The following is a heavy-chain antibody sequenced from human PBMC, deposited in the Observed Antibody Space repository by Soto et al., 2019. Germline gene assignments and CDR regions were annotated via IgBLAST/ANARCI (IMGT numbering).Heavy chain of an antibody. CDR3: ARTLGYCSGGSCSAPDY. J-gene: IGHJ4*02. D-gene: IGHD2-15*01. CDR1: RGSISSSNW. CDR2: IYHSGST. Sequence: SETLSLTCAVSRGSISSSNWWSWVRQPPGKGLEWIGEIYHSGSTNYNPSLKSRVTISVDKSKNQFSLKLSSVTAADTAVYYCARTLGYCSGGSCSAPDYWGQGTLVTVSS. V-gene: IGHV4-4*02.